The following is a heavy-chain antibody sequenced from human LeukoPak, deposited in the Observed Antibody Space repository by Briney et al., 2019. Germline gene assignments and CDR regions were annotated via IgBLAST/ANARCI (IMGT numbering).Heavy chain of an antibody. J-gene: IGHJ4*02. CDR1: GYSFTSYW. Sequence: GESLKISCKGSGYSFTSYWIGWVRQMPGKGLEWMGIIYPGDSDTRYSPSFQGQVTISADKSISTAYLQWSSLKASDTAMYYCARHPPTYGDGYNSDYWGQGTQVTVSS. V-gene: IGHV5-51*01. D-gene: IGHD5-24*01. CDR2: IYPGDSDT. CDR3: ARHPPTYGDGYNSDY.